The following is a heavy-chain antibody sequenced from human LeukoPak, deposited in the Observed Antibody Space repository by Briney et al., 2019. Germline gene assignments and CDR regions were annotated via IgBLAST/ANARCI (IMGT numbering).Heavy chain of an antibody. V-gene: IGHV3-21*04. J-gene: IGHJ4*02. CDR2: ITTSSTYT. Sequence: GGSLRLSCEASGLSFSSYNMDWVRQTPGKGLEWISSITTSSTYTFYADSVKGRFTISRDNSKNTLYLQMNSLRAEDTAVYYCARDLGTRDGYNNYWGQGTLVTVSS. CDR1: GLSFSSYN. CDR3: ARDLGTRDGYNNY. D-gene: IGHD5-24*01.